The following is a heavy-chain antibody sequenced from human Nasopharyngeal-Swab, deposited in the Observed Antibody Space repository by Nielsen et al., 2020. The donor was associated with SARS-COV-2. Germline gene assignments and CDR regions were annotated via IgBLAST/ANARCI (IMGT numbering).Heavy chain of an antibody. D-gene: IGHD3-3*01. CDR3: ARDLRHYDFWSGYYTGIYFQH. J-gene: IGHJ1*01. V-gene: IGHV3-7*03. Sequence: WIRQPPGKGLEWVANIKQDGSEKYYVDSVKGRFTISRDNAKNSLYLQMNSLRAEDTAVYYCARDLRHYDFWSGYYTGIYFQHCGQGTLVTVSS. CDR2: IKQDGSEK.